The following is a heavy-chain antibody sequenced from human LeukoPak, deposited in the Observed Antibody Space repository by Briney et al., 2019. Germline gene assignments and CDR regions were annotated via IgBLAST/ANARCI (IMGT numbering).Heavy chain of an antibody. CDR3: ARSYSYGSYY. Sequence: SETLSLTCTVSGGSISSGSYYWSWIRQPAGKGLEWIGRIYTSGSTNYNPSLKSQVTISVDTSKNQFSLKLSSVTAADTAVYYCARSYSYGSYYWGQGTLVTVSS. D-gene: IGHD5-18*01. CDR2: IYTSGST. CDR1: GGSISSGSYY. J-gene: IGHJ4*02. V-gene: IGHV4-61*02.